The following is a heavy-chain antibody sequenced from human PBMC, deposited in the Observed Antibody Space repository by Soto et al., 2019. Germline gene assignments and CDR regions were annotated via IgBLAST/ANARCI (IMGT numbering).Heavy chain of an antibody. CDR3: ARVQYSGYAFKLAVDC. V-gene: IGHV1-3*01. CDR2: SPAGKGYT. J-gene: IGHJ3*01. CDR1: GYTFDNYA. Sequence: QVPLVQSGAQVKNPGASVKVSCKASGYTFDNYALPWVRQAPGRRREWMGSSPAGKGYTKYSQSLQGRVTITRDTSASTVHRDLSSLRSEDTAVYYCARVQYSGYAFKLAVDCWGQGTRVTVSS. D-gene: IGHD5-12*01.